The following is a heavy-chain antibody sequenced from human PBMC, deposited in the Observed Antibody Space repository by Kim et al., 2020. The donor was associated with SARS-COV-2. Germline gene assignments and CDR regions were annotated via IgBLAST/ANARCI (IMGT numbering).Heavy chain of an antibody. Sequence: ASVKVSCKVSGYTLTELSMHWVRQAPGKGLEWMGGFDPEDGETIYAQKFQGRVTMTEDTSTDTAYMELSSLRSEDTAVYYCATDRSHIAVAGPTFDYWGQGTLVTVSS. D-gene: IGHD6-19*01. V-gene: IGHV1-24*01. CDR2: FDPEDGET. CDR1: GYTLTELS. J-gene: IGHJ4*02. CDR3: ATDRSHIAVAGPTFDY.